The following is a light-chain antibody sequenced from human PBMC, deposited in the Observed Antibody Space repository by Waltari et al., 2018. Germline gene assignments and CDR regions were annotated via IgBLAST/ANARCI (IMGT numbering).Light chain of an antibody. J-gene: IGKJ1*01. CDR2: GAS. CDR3: QQYGSSPTT. V-gene: IGKV3-20*01. CDR1: QSVSSSY. Sequence: EIVLTQSPGSLSLSPGERATLSCRASQSVSSSYLAWYQQKLGQAPRLLIYGASSRATGIPDRFSGSGSGTDFTRTISRLEPEDFAVYYCQQYGSSPTTFGQGTKVEIK.